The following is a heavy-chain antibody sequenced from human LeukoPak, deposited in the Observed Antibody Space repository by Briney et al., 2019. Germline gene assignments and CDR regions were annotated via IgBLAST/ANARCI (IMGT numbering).Heavy chain of an antibody. J-gene: IGHJ5*02. CDR3: ARQGDYYDSSGYYYWFDP. D-gene: IGHD3-22*01. V-gene: IGHV3-30*04. Sequence: GGSLRLSCAASGFTFSSYAMHWVRQAPGKGLEWVAVISYDGSNKYYADSVKGRFTISRDNSKNTLYLQMNSLRAEDTAVYYCARQGDYYDSSGYYYWFDPWGQRTLVNVSS. CDR2: ISYDGSNK. CDR1: GFTFSSYA.